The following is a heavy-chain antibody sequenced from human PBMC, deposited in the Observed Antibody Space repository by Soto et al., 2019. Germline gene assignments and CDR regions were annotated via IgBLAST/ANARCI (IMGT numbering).Heavy chain of an antibody. Sequence: SETLSLTCTVSGGSLSSYYWSWVRQPAWKGLEYIGHIYTSGSTNYNPSLKSRVTMSRDMSENQFSLRLNSVTAADTAVYYCARGSDAYAFDIWGQGTMV. J-gene: IGHJ3*02. CDR2: IYTSGST. CDR1: GGSLSSYY. CDR3: ARGSDAYAFDI. D-gene: IGHD2-2*01. V-gene: IGHV4-4*07.